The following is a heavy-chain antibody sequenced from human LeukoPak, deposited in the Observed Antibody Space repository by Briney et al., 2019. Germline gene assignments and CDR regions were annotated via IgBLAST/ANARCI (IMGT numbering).Heavy chain of an antibody. Sequence: GMSLRLSCGASGLTFSSYWMHWVRQAPGKGLVWVSRINTDGTTTDQADSVKGRFTISRDNAKNTLYLQMNSLRAEDTAVYFCARDPWGYRAGVMDFWGLGTLVTVSS. CDR2: INTDGTTT. CDR3: ARDPWGYRAGVMDF. CDR1: GLTFSSYW. D-gene: IGHD1-1*01. J-gene: IGHJ4*02. V-gene: IGHV3-74*01.